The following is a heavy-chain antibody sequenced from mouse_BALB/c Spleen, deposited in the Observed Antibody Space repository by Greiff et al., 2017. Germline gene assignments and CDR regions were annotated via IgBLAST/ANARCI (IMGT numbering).Heavy chain of an antibody. Sequence: EVQLVESGGGLVKLGGSLKLSCAASGFTFSSYYMSWVRQTPEKRLELVAAINSNGGSTYYPDTVKGRFTISRDNAKNTLYLQMSSLKSEDTALYYCARQGYDYDGSYAMDYWGQGTSVTVSS. CDR1: GFTFSSYY. D-gene: IGHD2-4*01. J-gene: IGHJ4*01. CDR3: ARQGYDYDGSYAMDY. V-gene: IGHV5-6-2*01. CDR2: INSNGGST.